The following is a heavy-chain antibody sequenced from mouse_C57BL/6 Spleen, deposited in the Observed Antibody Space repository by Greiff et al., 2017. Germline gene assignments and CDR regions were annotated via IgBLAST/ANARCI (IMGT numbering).Heavy chain of an antibody. J-gene: IGHJ4*01. D-gene: IGHD1-2*01. V-gene: IGHV5-17*01. CDR1: GFTFSDYE. CDR3: ARQSFPIDY. CDR2: ISSGSSTI. Sequence: EVQLVESGGGLVKPGGSLKLSCAASGFTFSDYEMHWVRQATEKGLEWVAYISSGSSTIYYADTVQGRFTISRDNAKNTLVLQMTSLRSEDTAMYYCARQSFPIDYWGQGTSVTVSS.